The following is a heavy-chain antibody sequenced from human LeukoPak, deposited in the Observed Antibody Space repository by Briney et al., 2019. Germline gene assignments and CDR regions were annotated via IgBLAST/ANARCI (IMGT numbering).Heavy chain of an antibody. V-gene: IGHV3-53*01. D-gene: IGHD2-15*01. CDR1: GFTVSSNY. CDR2: IYSGGST. CDR3: ARRPRWVAATGYYGMDV. Sequence: QTGGSLRLSCAASGFTVSSNYMSWVRQAPGKGLEWVSVIYSGGSTYYADSVKGRFTISRDNSKNTPYLQMNSLRAEDTAVYYCARRPRWVAATGYYGMDVWGQGTTVTVSS. J-gene: IGHJ6*02.